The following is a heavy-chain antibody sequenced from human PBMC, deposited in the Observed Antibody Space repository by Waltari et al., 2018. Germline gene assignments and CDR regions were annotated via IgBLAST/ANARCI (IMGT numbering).Heavy chain of an antibody. CDR2: ISGSGGTI. CDR3: AAFPSMSGNDF. J-gene: IGHJ4*02. Sequence: VQLVESGGGVVQPGSSLRLSCAASGFTFSTYAISWGRQAPGKGLEWVSTISGSGGTIYYADSVKGRFTISRDNSKNTLYLQMDSLRAEDTAVYYCAAFPSMSGNDFWGQGTLVSVSS. V-gene: IGHV3-23*04. CDR1: GFTFSTYA. D-gene: IGHD3-3*01.